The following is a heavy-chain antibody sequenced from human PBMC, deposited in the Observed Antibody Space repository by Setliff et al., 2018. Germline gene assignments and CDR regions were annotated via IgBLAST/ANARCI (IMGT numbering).Heavy chain of an antibody. D-gene: IGHD2-21*02. CDR3: ARGFDVCGGGACYTDGPYYFDY. CDR1: GDSISRSTYY. Sequence: PSETLSLTCTLSGDSISRSTYYWGWIRQSPGKGLDWIGTVDRSGNTFYNPSLRSRVTISVDTSKNQISLKLTSVSAADTAVYYCARGFDVCGGGACYTDGPYYFDYWGLGTLVTVSS. J-gene: IGHJ4*02. CDR2: VDRSGNT. V-gene: IGHV4-39*01.